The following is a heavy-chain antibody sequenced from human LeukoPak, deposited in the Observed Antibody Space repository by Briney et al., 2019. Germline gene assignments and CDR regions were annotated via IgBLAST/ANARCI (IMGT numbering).Heavy chain of an antibody. CDR2: ISGSGGST. J-gene: IGHJ4*02. Sequence: PGGSLRLSCAASGITFSSYAMSWVRQAPGKGLEWVSAISGSGGSTYYADSVKGRFTISRDNSKNTLYLQMNSLRAEDTAVYYCAKGWGSSGWFDCWGQGTLVTVSS. CDR1: GITFSSYA. V-gene: IGHV3-23*01. CDR3: AKGWGSSGWFDC. D-gene: IGHD6-19*01.